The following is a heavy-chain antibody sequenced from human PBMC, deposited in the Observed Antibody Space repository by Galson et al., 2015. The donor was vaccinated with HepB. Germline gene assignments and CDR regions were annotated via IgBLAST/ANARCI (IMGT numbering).Heavy chain of an antibody. V-gene: IGHV6-1*01. J-gene: IGHJ6*02. CDR3: ARVRTRRPPHYYYGLDV. CDR1: GDSVSSNTAA. Sequence: CAISGDSVSSNTAAWNWIRQSPSRGLEWLGRTYYRSKWYQDYAVSVKSRMTINSDTSKNQFSLQLNSVTPEDTAVYYCARVRTRRPPHYYYGLDVWGHGTTVTVSS. CDR2: TYYRSKWYQ.